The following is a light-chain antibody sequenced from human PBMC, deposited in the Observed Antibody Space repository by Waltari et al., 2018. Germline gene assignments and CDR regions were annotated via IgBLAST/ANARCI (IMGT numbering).Light chain of an antibody. J-gene: IGLJ3*02. CDR1: SSYVGGYNY. CDR3: SSYTSSSTLV. CDR2: DVN. Sequence: QSALTQPASVSGSPGQSITISCTGTSSYVGGYNYFSWYQQYPGKAPKLMIYDVNKRPSGVSNRFSGSKSGNTASLTISGLQAEDEADYYCSSYTSSSTLVFGGGTKLTVL. V-gene: IGLV2-14*03.